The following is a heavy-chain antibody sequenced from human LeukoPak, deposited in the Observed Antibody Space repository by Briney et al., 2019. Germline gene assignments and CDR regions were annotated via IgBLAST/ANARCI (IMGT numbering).Heavy chain of an antibody. CDR3: AKDIVVVPAARDY. J-gene: IGHJ4*02. V-gene: IGHV3-23*01. CDR1: GFTFSSYA. D-gene: IGHD2-2*01. Sequence: GGSLRLSCAASGFTFSSYAMSWVRQAPGKGLEWVSAISGSGGSTYYADSVKGRFTISRDNSKKTLYLQMNSLRAEDTAVYYCAKDIVVVPAARDYWGQGTLVTVSS. CDR2: ISGSGGST.